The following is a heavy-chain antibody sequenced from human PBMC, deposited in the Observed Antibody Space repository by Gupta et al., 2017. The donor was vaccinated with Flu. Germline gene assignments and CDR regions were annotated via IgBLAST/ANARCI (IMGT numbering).Heavy chain of an antibody. V-gene: IGHV4-34*01. CDR1: GGSFRGYY. CDR3: ARAPYTIFGVVIRNYYGMDV. Sequence: QVQLQQWGAGLLKPSETLSLTCAVYGGSFRGYYWSWIRQPPGKGLEWIGEINHSGSTNYNPSLKSRVTISVDTSKNQFSLKLSSVTAADTAVYYCARAPYTIFGVVIRNYYGMDVWGQGTTVTVSS. CDR2: INHSGST. J-gene: IGHJ6*02. D-gene: IGHD3-3*01.